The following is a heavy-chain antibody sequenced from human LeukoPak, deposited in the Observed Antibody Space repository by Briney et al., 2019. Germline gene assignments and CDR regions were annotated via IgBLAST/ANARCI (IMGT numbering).Heavy chain of an antibody. J-gene: IGHJ5*02. V-gene: IGHV1-2*02. CDR2: INPDRGDT. Sequence: ASVKVSCKASGYTFTDFYIHWVRQAPGQGLEWMAWINPDRGDTKYAQKFQGRVTVTRDTSINTVYMELISLISDDTAVYYCARDFGNYYDSSGYFEGVNWFDPWGQGTLVTVSS. D-gene: IGHD3-22*01. CDR3: ARDFGNYYDSSGYFEGVNWFDP. CDR1: GYTFTDFY.